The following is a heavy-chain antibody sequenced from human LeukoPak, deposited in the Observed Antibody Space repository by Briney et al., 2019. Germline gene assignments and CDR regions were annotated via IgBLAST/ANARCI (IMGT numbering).Heavy chain of an antibody. D-gene: IGHD6-19*01. CDR2: IIPIFGRA. V-gene: IGHV1-69*05. Sequence: SVKVSCKASGGTFSSYAMSWVRQAPGEGREGMGRIIPIFGRANYAKKLQGRVTISTDESTSTAYVELSSLRSEDTAVYYCARGAYSSGWPNWFDHWGQGTLVTVSS. CDR3: ARGAYSSGWPNWFDH. CDR1: GGTFSSYA. J-gene: IGHJ5*02.